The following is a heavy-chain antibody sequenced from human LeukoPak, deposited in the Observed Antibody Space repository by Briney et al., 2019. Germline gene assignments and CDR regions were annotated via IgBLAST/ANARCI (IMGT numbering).Heavy chain of an antibody. D-gene: IGHD4-17*01. CDR2: IILIFGTA. CDR1: GYTFTGYY. V-gene: IGHV1-69*13. CDR3: ASLCTVTGGVDY. J-gene: IGHJ4*02. Sequence: GASVKVSCKASGYTFTGYYMHWVRQAPGQGLEWMGGIILIFGTANYAQKFQGRVTITADESTSTAYMELSSLRSEDTAVYYRASLCTVTGGVDYWGQGTLVTVSS.